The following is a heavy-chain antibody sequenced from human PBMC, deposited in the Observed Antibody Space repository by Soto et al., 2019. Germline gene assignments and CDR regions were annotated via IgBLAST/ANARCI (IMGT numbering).Heavy chain of an antibody. CDR1: GFTFKSFA. D-gene: IGHD1-26*01. J-gene: IGHJ4*02. Sequence: QVHLVESGGGVVQPGGSLRLSCAASGFTFKSFAMHWVRQPPGKGLEWVAFISDDGSNQYFADSVTGRCTISRDNSENTVSLQIDSLRPGDTAVYYSAKDLYSGSYSSYYFHHWGQGILVTVSS. V-gene: IGHV3-30*18. CDR2: ISDDGSNQ. CDR3: AKDLYSGSYSSYYFHH.